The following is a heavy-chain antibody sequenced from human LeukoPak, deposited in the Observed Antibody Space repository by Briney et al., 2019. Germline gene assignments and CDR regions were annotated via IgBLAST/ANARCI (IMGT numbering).Heavy chain of an antibody. CDR3: ASLTAMVISAFDI. J-gene: IGHJ3*02. CDR2: MNPNSGNT. V-gene: IGHV1-8*03. D-gene: IGHD5-18*01. CDR1: GYTFTSYD. Sequence: ASVKVSCKASGYTFTSYDINWVRQATGQGLEWMGWMNPNSGNTGYAQKFQGRVTITRNTSISTAYMELSSLRSDDTAVYYCASLTAMVISAFDIWGQGTMVTVSS.